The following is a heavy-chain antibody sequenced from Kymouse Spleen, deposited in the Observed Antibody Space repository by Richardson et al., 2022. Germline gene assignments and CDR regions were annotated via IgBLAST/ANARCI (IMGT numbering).Heavy chain of an antibody. CDR1: GFTFSSYW. V-gene: IGHV3-74*01. J-gene: IGHJ6*02. Sequence: EVQLVESGGGLVQPGGSLRLSCAASGFTFSSYWMHWVRQAPGKGLVWVSRINSDGSSTSYADSVKGRFTISRDNAKNTLYLQMNSLRAEDTAVYYCARENIVVVTAIYYYYYGMDVWGQGTTVTVSS. D-gene: IGHD2-21*02. CDR2: INSDGSST. CDR3: ARENIVVVTAIYYYYYGMDV.